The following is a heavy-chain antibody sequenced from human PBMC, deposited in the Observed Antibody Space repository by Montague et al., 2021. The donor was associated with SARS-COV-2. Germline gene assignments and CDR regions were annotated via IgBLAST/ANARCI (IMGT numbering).Heavy chain of an antibody. D-gene: IGHD3-10*01. CDR2: IYSGGST. Sequence: SLRLSCAASGFTVSSNYMSWVRQAPGKGLEWVSVIYSGGSTYYADSVTGRFTISRDNSKNTLYLQMNSLRAEDTAVYYRARDLPGEEGYFDYWGQGTLVTVSS. J-gene: IGHJ4*02. CDR1: GFTVSSNY. V-gene: IGHV3-66*01. CDR3: ARDLPGEEGYFDY.